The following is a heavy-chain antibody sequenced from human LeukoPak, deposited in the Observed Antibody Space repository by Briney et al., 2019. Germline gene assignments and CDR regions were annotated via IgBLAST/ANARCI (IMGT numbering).Heavy chain of an antibody. J-gene: IGHJ4*02. CDR3: TSEYSSSWYGGDY. CDR2: IRSKAYGGTT. Sequence: GGSLRLSCTASGFTFGDYAMSWVRQAPGKGLEWVGFIRSKAYGGTTEYAASVKGRFTISRDDSKSIAYLQMNSLETEDTAVYYCTSEYSSSWYGGDYWGQGTLVTVSS. V-gene: IGHV3-49*04. CDR1: GFTFGDYA. D-gene: IGHD6-13*01.